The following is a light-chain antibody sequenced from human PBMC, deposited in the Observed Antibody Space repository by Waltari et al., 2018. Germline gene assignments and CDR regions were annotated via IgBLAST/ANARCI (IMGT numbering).Light chain of an antibody. J-gene: IGLJ1*01. V-gene: IGLV2-8*01. CDR2: EVT. CDR1: SSDVGAYNS. Sequence: QSALTQPPSASGSPGQSVTISCTGTSSDVGAYNSVPWYRQHPGKAPKLMIYEVTKRPSGVPGRCSGSKSGNTASLTVSGLQTEDEADYYCTSDGGSSNFYVFGTGTKVTVL. CDR3: TSDGGSSNFYV.